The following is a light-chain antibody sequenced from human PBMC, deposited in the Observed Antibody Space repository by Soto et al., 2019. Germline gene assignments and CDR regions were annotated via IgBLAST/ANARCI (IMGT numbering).Light chain of an antibody. J-gene: IGKJ1*01. V-gene: IGKV3-20*01. CDR1: QSVAPSQ. CDR3: QLYGSSPKT. Sequence: EIVLTQSPGTLSLSPGERATLFCRASQSVAPSQLAWYQQKPGQAPRLLIGASSRATGIPDRFSGSGSGTEFTLTISRLEPEDFAVYYCQLYGSSPKTFGQGTKVDIK. CDR2: GAS.